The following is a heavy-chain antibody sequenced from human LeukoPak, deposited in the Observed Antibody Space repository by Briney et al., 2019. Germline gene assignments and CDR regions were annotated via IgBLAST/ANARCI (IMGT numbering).Heavy chain of an antibody. D-gene: IGHD6-19*01. CDR2: INPNSGGT. J-gene: IGHJ6*02. V-gene: IGHV1-2*02. Sequence: ASVKVSCNASGYTFTVYYLHWERHAPAQGQDLMGLINPNSGGTNYAQRFQGRVTMTRDTSISTAYMELYSLRSDDTAVYYCARISSGSYYYAMDVWGQGTTVTVSS. CDR1: GYTFTVYY. CDR3: ARISSGSYYYAMDV.